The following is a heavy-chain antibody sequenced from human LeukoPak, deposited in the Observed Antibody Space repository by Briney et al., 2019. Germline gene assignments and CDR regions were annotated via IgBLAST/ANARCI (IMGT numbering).Heavy chain of an antibody. Sequence: GASVKVSCKVSGYTLTELSMHWVRQAPGKGLEWMGGFDPEDGETIYAQKFQGRVTMTEDTSTDTAYMELSSLRSEDTAVYYCARSLGYYYDSSGYYYDDYWGQGTLVTVSS. J-gene: IGHJ4*02. D-gene: IGHD3-22*01. CDR2: FDPEDGET. V-gene: IGHV1-24*01. CDR1: GYTLTELS. CDR3: ARSLGYYYDSSGYYYDDY.